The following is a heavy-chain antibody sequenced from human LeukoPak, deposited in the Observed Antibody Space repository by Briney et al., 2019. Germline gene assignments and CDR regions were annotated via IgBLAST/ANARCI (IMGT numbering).Heavy chain of an antibody. Sequence: GESLKISCKGSGYSFTSYWIGGVRRMPGKGLEWMGIIYPGDSDTRYRPSFQGQVTISADKSISTAYLQWSSLKASDTAMYYRARPLQDGDYEVDYWGQGTLVTVSS. D-gene: IGHD4-17*01. CDR2: IYPGDSDT. J-gene: IGHJ4*02. CDR1: GYSFTSYW. CDR3: ARPLQDGDYEVDY. V-gene: IGHV5-51*01.